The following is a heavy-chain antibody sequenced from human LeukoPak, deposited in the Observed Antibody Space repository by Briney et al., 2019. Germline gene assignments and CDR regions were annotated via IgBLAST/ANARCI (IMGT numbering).Heavy chain of an antibody. CDR2: IIPILGIA. Sequence: SVKVSCKASGGTFGSYTISWVRQAPGQGLEWMGRIIPILGIANYAQKFQGRVTITADKSTSTAYMELSSLRSEDTAVYYCARSKRYSSSWSNWFDPWGQGTLVTVSS. V-gene: IGHV1-69*02. CDR1: GGTFGSYT. D-gene: IGHD6-13*01. J-gene: IGHJ5*02. CDR3: ARSKRYSSSWSNWFDP.